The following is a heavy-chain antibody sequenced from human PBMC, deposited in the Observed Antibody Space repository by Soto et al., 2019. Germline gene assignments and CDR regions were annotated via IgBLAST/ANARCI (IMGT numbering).Heavy chain of an antibody. D-gene: IGHD3-22*01. V-gene: IGHV3-30*18. CDR3: AKIPLYQLKNYYDSSGYYYAYYYGMDV. CDR2: ISYDGSNK. J-gene: IGHJ6*02. Sequence: GGSLRLSCAASGFTFSSYWMHWVRQAPGKGLEWVAVISYDGSNKYYADSVKGRFTISRDNSKNTLYLQMNSLRAEDTAVYYCAKIPLYQLKNYYDSSGYYYAYYYGMDVWGQGTTVTVSS. CDR1: GFTFSSYW.